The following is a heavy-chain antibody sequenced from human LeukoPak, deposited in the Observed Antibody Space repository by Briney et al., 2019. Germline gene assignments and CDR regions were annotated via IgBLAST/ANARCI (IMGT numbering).Heavy chain of an antibody. CDR2: IYYSGST. CDR3: AREVEWLDY. D-gene: IGHD3-3*01. J-gene: IGHJ4*02. Sequence: SETLSLNCTVSGGSISRYYWSWIRQPPGKGLEWIGYIYYSGSTNYNPSLKSRVTISVDTSKNQFSLKLSSVTAADTAVYYCAREVEWLDYWGQGTLVTVSS. V-gene: IGHV4-59*01. CDR1: GGSISRYY.